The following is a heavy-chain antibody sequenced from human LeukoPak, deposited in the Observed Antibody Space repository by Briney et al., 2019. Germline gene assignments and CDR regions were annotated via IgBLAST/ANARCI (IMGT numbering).Heavy chain of an antibody. CDR2: IYYSGSI. CDR3: ARLSQGLDV. D-gene: IGHD5/OR15-5a*01. CDR1: GGSISSGDYY. J-gene: IGHJ6*02. V-gene: IGHV4-30-4*01. Sequence: SETLSLTCTVSGGSISSGDYYWSWIRQPPGKGLEWIGYIYYSGSIYYNPSLKSRVTISVGTSKNQFSLKLSSVTAADTAVYYCARLSQGLDVWGQGTTVTVSS.